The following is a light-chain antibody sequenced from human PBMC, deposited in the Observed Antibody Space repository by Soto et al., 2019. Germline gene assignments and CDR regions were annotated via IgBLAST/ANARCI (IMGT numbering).Light chain of an antibody. CDR3: QQYNNWPYT. V-gene: IGKV3-15*01. CDR1: QSVSSN. CDR2: GAS. J-gene: IGKJ2*01. Sequence: EIVMTQSPDTLSVSPGERATLSCRASQSVSSNLAWYQQKPGQAPRLLIFGASTRATGIPARFSGSGSGTDFTLTISSLQAEDFAVYHCQQYNNWPYTFGQGTTLEIK.